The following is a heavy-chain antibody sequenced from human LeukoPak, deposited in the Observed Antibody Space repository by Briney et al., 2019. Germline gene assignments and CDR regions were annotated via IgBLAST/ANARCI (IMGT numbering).Heavy chain of an antibody. CDR2: VHYTGST. J-gene: IGHJ4*02. V-gene: IGHV4-39*01. CDR1: GVSISNNYFY. CDR3: ATLGLLRGAGFNLATHFDF. D-gene: IGHD1-26*01. Sequence: SETLSLTCTVSGVSISNNYFYWAWIPQPPGKGLELSGYVHYTGSTFYNSSLKSRVTISADTSQNQFSLSLTSVTAADTAVYYCATLGLLRGAGFNLATHFDFWGQGTLVTVSS.